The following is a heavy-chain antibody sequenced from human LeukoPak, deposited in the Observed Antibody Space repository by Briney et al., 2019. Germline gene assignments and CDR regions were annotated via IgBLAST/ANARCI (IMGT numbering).Heavy chain of an antibody. V-gene: IGHV4-59*01. CDR3: ARDRSGYDSVGFYPWAFDM. CDR1: GGSISNYY. Sequence: KASETLSLTCTVSGGSISNYYWSWIRQPPGKGLEWIGYIYYSERTDYNPSLRNRVSISLDTSRNQFSLKLSPVTAADTAVYYCARDRSGYDSVGFYPWAFDMWGPGTMVTVSS. CDR2: IYYSERT. D-gene: IGHD3-22*01. J-gene: IGHJ3*02.